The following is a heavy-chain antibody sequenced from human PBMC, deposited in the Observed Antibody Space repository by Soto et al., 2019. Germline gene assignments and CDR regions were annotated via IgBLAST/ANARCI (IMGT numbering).Heavy chain of an antibody. CDR3: ARDPSIAAAGTGFDP. J-gene: IGHJ5*02. CDR1: GGTFSSYA. CDR2: IIPIFGTA. V-gene: IGHV1-69*13. D-gene: IGHD6-13*01. Sequence: SVKVSCKASGGTFSSYAISWVRQAPGQGLEWMGGIIPIFGTANYAQKFQGRVTITADESTSTAYMELSSLRSEDTAVYYCARDPSIAAAGTGFDPWGQGTLVTVSS.